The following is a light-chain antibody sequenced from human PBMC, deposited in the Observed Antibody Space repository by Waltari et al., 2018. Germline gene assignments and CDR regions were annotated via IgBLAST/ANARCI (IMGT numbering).Light chain of an antibody. Sequence: QSALTQPASVSGSPGQSITISCTGIGSAIGASDFVSWYQHHPGQAPQVIIYDVTNRPSGISDRFSASKSANTASLRISGLQPEDDGYYYCSSQTIDGIVLVGGGTQVTVL. J-gene: IGLJ2*01. CDR2: DVT. CDR3: SSQTIDGIVL. V-gene: IGLV2-14*03. CDR1: GSAIGASDF.